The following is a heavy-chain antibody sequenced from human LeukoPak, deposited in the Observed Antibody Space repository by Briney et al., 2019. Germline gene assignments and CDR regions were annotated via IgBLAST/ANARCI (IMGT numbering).Heavy chain of an antibody. J-gene: IGHJ4*02. D-gene: IGHD3-9*01. V-gene: IGHV1-46*01. CDR2: INPSGGSTT. Sequence: GASVKVSCKASGYTLTSYYMHWVRQAPGQGPEWMGVINPSGGSTTSYAQKIQGRVTMTRDTSMSTVTMELSSLRSEDTAVYHCARGTLRYFDFWGQGTLVTVSS. CDR3: ARGTLRYFDF. CDR1: GYTLTSYY.